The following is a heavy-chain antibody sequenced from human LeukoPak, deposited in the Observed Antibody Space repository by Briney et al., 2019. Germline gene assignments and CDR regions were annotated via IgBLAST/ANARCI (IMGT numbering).Heavy chain of an antibody. D-gene: IGHD3-22*01. Sequence: TSETLSLTRTVSGGSISTYYWSWIRQPPGKGLEWIGYIYYSGNSNYNPSLKSRVTISVDTSKNQFSLKLSSVTAADTAVYYCAGLGASGNGYLSWFDPWGQGTLVTVSS. CDR3: AGLGASGNGYLSWFDP. V-gene: IGHV4-59*01. CDR1: GGSISTYY. J-gene: IGHJ5*02. CDR2: IYYSGNS.